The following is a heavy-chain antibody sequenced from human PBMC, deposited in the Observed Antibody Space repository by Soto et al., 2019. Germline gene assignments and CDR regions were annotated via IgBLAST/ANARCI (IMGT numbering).Heavy chain of an antibody. Sequence: SETLSLTCTVSGGSISSYYWSWIRQPPGKGLEWIGYIYYSGSTNYNPSLKSRVTISVDTSKNQFSLKLSPVTAADTAVYYCARPHGGSSGWDNWFDPWGQGTLVTV. V-gene: IGHV4-59*01. D-gene: IGHD6-25*01. CDR1: GGSISSYY. J-gene: IGHJ5*02. CDR3: ARPHGGSSGWDNWFDP. CDR2: IYYSGST.